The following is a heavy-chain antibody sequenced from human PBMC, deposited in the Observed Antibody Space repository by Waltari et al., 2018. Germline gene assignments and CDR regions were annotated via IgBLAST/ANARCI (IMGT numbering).Heavy chain of an antibody. CDR3: ARQRSGYDPAYYYYGMDV. D-gene: IGHD5-12*01. CDR1: VGSFSSYA. J-gene: IGHJ6*02. V-gene: IGHV1-69*08. Sequence: QVQLVQSGAEVKKPGSSVKVSCKASVGSFSSYAINWVRQAPGQGLEWMGRIIPIFVTANYSQKCQCRVTITADKSTSTAYMELSSLRAEDTAVYYCARQRSGYDPAYYYYGMDVWGQGTTVTVSS. CDR2: IIPIFVTA.